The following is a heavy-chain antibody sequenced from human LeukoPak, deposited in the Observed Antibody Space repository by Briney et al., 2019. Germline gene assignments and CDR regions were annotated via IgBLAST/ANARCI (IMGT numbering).Heavy chain of an antibody. V-gene: IGHV1-2*04. D-gene: IGHD2-15*01. CDR1: GYTFTGYY. J-gene: IGHJ5*02. CDR2: INPNSGGT. CDR3: ARGGYCSGGSCYSNWFDP. Sequence: ASVKVSCKASGYTFTGYYMHWVQQAPGQGLEWMGWINPNSGGTNYAQKFQGWVTMTRDTSISTAYMELSRLRSDDTAVYYCARGGYCSGGSCYSNWFDPWGQGTLVTVSS.